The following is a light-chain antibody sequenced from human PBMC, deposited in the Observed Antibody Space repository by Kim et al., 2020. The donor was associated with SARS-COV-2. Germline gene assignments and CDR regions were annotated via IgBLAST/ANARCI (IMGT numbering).Light chain of an antibody. Sequence: DIQMTQSPSSLSASVGDRVTITCRASQAISNSLNWYQQKPGKAPKLLIYDVSNLETGLPSRFSGGGSGTHFTFTISSLQPEDLATYFFQHYKSLPFTFGPGTKVDIK. CDR1: QAISNS. CDR3: QHYKSLPFT. V-gene: IGKV1-33*01. CDR2: DVS. J-gene: IGKJ3*01.